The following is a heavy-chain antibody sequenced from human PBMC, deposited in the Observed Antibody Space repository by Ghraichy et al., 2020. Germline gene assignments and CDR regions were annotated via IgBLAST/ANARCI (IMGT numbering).Heavy chain of an antibody. CDR1: GFTFSSYW. D-gene: IGHD3-10*01. CDR2: IKQDGSEK. V-gene: IGHV3-7*01. J-gene: IGHJ5*02. CDR3: ARESLYFYYGSGNWFDP. Sequence: GGSLRLSCAASGFTFSSYWMSWVRQAPGKGLEWVANIKQDGSEKYYVDSVKGRFTISRDNAKNSLYLQMNSLRAEDTAVYYCARESLYFYYGSGNWFDPWGQGTLVTVSS.